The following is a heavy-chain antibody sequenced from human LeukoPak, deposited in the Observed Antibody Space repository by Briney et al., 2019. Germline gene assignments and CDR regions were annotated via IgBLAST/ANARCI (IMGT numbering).Heavy chain of an antibody. J-gene: IGHJ6*03. CDR2: INWNGGST. V-gene: IGHV3-20*04. CDR3: ARDALRSHRATHYYYYYMDV. Sequence: PGGSLRLSCAASGFTFDDYGMSWVRQAPGKGLEWVSGINWNGGSTGYADSVKGRFTISRDNAKNSLYLQMNSLRAEDTALYYCARDALRSHRATHYYYYYMDVWGKGTTVTVSS. CDR1: GFTFDDYG. D-gene: IGHD1-26*01.